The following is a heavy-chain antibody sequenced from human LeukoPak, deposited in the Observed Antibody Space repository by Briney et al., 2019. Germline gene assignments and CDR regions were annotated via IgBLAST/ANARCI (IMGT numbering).Heavy chain of an antibody. Sequence: GSLRLSCAASGFTFSTYWMHWVRQAPGKGLVWVSRIKSDGSTNYADSVKGRFTISRDNAKNTVSLQMNSLRPKDTGVYYCARAPSEIGGYYPEYFRHWGQGTLVTVSS. D-gene: IGHD3-22*01. CDR2: IKSDGST. CDR1: GFTFSTYW. J-gene: IGHJ1*01. CDR3: ARAPSEIGGYYPEYFRH. V-gene: IGHV3-74*01.